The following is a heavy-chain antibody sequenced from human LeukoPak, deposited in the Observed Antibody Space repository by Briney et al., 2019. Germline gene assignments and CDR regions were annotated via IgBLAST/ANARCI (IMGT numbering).Heavy chain of an antibody. CDR2: FYTSGST. Sequence: YPSETLSLTCTVSGGSISSHYWSWIRQPAGKGLEWIGRFYTSGSTNYNPSLKSRVTMSVDTSSNQFSLKLSSVTAADTAVYYCAREMWSAAATTYDWFDPWGQGTLVTVSS. CDR3: AREMWSAAATTYDWFDP. V-gene: IGHV4-4*07. J-gene: IGHJ5*02. CDR1: GGSISSHY. D-gene: IGHD6-13*01.